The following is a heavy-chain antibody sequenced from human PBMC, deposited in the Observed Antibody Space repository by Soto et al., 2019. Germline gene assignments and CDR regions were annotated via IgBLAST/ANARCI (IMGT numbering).Heavy chain of an antibody. Sequence: QVQLVQSGAEVKKPGSSVKVSGKASGGTFSSYAISWVRQAPGQGLEWMGGIIPIFGTANYAQKFQGRVTITADESTSTAYMELSSLRSEDTAVYYCARVGVLRFLEWSYHDYWGQGTLVTVSS. J-gene: IGHJ4*02. CDR3: ARVGVLRFLEWSYHDY. CDR2: IIPIFGTA. V-gene: IGHV1-69*12. CDR1: GGTFSSYA. D-gene: IGHD3-3*01.